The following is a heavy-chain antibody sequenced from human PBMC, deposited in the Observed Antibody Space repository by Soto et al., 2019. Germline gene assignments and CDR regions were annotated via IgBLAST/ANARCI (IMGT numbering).Heavy chain of an antibody. Sequence: PGGSLRLSCAASGFTFSSYAMHWVRQAPGKGLEWVAVISYDGSNKYYADSVKGRFTTSRDNSKNTLYLQMNSLRAEDTAVYYCARDLITMVRGVITHYYYGMDVWGQGTAVTVSS. CDR1: GFTFSSYA. D-gene: IGHD3-10*01. J-gene: IGHJ6*02. CDR3: ARDLITMVRGVITHYYYGMDV. V-gene: IGHV3-30-3*01. CDR2: ISYDGSNK.